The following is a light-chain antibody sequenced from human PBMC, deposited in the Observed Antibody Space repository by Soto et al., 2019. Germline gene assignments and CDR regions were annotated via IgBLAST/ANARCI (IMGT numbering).Light chain of an antibody. CDR2: DAS. V-gene: IGKV3-11*01. CDR1: QSVGTY. J-gene: IGKJ4*01. CDR3: QQRSTWPLT. Sequence: EIVLTQSPATLSLSPGERGSLSCRASQSVGTYLAWYQQKPGQAPRLLIYDASSRAVGVAPRFRGSGSGTDFTLTIAYVEPEDFAVYYCQQRSTWPLTFGGGTRVEF.